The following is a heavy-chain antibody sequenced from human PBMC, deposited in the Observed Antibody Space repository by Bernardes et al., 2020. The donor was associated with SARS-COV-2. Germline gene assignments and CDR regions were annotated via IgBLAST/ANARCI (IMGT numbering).Heavy chain of an antibody. CDR1: GGSITSKNSY. V-gene: IGHV4-39*01. CDR3: ARCLSNGGSEYNWFDP. Sequence: SETLSLTCTVSGGSITSKNSYWGWIRQPPGKGLEWIGTISDGGSTYYNPSLKSRVTISIDTSKNQFSLKLSSVTAADTAVYYCARCLSNGGSEYNWFDPWSQGTLVTVSS. D-gene: IGHD2-15*01. J-gene: IGHJ5*02. CDR2: ISDGGST.